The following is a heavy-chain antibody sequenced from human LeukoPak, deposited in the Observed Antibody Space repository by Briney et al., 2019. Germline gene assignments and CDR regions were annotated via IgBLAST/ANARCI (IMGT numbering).Heavy chain of an antibody. CDR3: ARAPHYYDSSGYTSG. Sequence: GASVKVSCKASGYTFTGYYMLWVRQAPGQGLEWMGRINPNSGGTNYAQKFQGRVTMTRDTSISTAYMELSRLRSDDTAVYYCARAPHYYDSSGYTSGWGQGTLVTVSS. CDR2: INPNSGGT. CDR1: GYTFTGYY. D-gene: IGHD3-22*01. J-gene: IGHJ1*01. V-gene: IGHV1-2*06.